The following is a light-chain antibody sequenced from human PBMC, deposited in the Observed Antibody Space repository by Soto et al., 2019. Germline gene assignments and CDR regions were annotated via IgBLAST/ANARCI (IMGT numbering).Light chain of an antibody. CDR1: QGVSSN. CDR3: QQYNNWPRT. J-gene: IGKJ3*01. V-gene: IGKV3-15*01. CDR2: GAS. Sequence: EIVMTQSPVTLSVSPGERATLSCRASQGVSSNLAWYQQKPGQAPRLLIYGASTRAAGIPARFGGSGSGTEFTLTINSLQSEDFAVYYCQQYNNWPRTFGPGTKVDIK.